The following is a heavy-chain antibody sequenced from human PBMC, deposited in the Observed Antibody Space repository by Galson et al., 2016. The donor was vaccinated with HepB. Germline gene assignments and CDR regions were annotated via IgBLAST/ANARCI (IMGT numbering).Heavy chain of an antibody. CDR2: IYSSEDT. Sequence: LSLTCIVSGGSISSDYYWGWIRQPPGRGLEWIGSIYSSEDTYYNPSLKSRVTISVDTPKNQFSLRLDSVNAADTGLYYCATGIVVAGKYYYHYMDVWGKGTTVTVSS. V-gene: IGHV4-39*01. D-gene: IGHD6-19*01. CDR1: GGSISSDYY. CDR3: ATGIVVAGKYYYHYMDV. J-gene: IGHJ6*03.